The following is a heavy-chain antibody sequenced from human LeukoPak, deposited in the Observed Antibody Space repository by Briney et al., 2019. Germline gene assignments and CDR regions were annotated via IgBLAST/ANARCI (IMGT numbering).Heavy chain of an antibody. CDR1: GFTFSSYS. D-gene: IGHD1-26*01. V-gene: IGHV3-48*01. Sequence: GGSLRLSCAASGFTFSSYSMNWVRQAPGKGLEWVSYISSSSSTIYYADSVKGRFTISRDNAKNSLYLQMNSLRAEDTAVYYCARDSYSGSYLSAFDIWGQGTMVTVSS. CDR2: ISSSSSTI. J-gene: IGHJ3*02. CDR3: ARDSYSGSYLSAFDI.